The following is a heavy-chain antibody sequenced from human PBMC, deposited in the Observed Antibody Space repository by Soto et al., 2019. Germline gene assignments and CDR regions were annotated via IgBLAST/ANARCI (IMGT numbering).Heavy chain of an antibody. CDR2: ISAYNGNT. J-gene: IGHJ6*02. CDR1: GYTFTSYG. Sequence: QVQLVQSGAEVKKPGASVKFSCKASGYTFTSYGISWVRQAPGQGLEWMGWISAYNGNTNYAQKLQGRVTMTTDTSTSTAYMVLRSLRSDDTAVYYCATDLSWGYYYYYGMDVWGQGTTVTVSS. D-gene: IGHD6-25*01. V-gene: IGHV1-18*01. CDR3: ATDLSWGYYYYYGMDV.